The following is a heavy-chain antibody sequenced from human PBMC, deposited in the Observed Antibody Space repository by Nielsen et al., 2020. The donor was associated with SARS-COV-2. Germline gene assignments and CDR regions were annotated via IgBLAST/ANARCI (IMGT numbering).Heavy chain of an antibody. CDR3: ARELNVGMAIIGAFDI. Sequence: ASVKVSCKTSADTFTGYYIHWVRQAPGQGLEWIGWINPNSGGTDYAQKFQGRVTMTWATSISTAYIELSRLRSDDTAVYYCARELNVGMAIIGAFDIWGQGTMVTVSS. V-gene: IGHV1-2*02. J-gene: IGHJ3*02. D-gene: IGHD5-24*01. CDR1: ADTFTGYY. CDR2: INPNSGGT.